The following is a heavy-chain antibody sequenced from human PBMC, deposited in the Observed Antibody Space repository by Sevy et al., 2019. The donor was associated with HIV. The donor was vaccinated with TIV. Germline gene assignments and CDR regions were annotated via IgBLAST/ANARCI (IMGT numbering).Heavy chain of an antibody. V-gene: IGHV1-18*01. J-gene: IGHJ4*02. CDR2: ISAYNGNT. Sequence: ASVKVSCKASGYTFTSYGISWVRQAPGQGLEWMGWISAYNGNTNYAQKLQGRVTMTTDTSTSTAYMELRSLRSDETAGYYCARDLGGYYDSSGYYPIDYWGQGTLVTVSS. CDR3: ARDLGGYYDSSGYYPIDY. D-gene: IGHD3-22*01. CDR1: GYTFTSYG.